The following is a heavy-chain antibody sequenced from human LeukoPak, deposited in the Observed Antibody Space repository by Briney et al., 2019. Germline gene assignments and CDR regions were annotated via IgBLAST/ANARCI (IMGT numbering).Heavy chain of an antibody. CDR3: ARDLYYSDSSGLPAGY. Sequence: ASVKVSCKASGYTFTSYGISWVRQAPGQGLEWMGWISAYNGNTNYAQKLQGRVTMTTDTSTSTAYMELRSLRSDDTAVYYCARDLYYSDSSGLPAGYGGQGTLVTVSS. V-gene: IGHV1-18*01. CDR1: GYTFTSYG. J-gene: IGHJ4*02. CDR2: ISAYNGNT. D-gene: IGHD3-22*01.